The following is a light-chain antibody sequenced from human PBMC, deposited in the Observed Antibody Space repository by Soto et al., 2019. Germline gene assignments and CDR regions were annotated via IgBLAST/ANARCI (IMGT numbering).Light chain of an antibody. CDR1: QSVLASSNNKNL. CDR2: GSS. CDR3: HQYYTSPLP. V-gene: IGKV4-1*01. Sequence: DIVMTQSPDSLAMSLGERATINCKSSQSVLASSNNKNLLSWYQQKPGQPPKLLIYGSSTRESGVPDRFRGSRSGTDFTLTNSNLQAEYAAVYYYHQYYTSPLPFGGWTNVEIK. J-gene: IGKJ4*01.